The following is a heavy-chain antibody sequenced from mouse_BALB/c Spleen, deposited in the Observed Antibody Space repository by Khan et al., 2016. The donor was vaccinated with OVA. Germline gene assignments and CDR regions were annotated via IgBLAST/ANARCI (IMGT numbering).Heavy chain of an antibody. Sequence: QVRLQQSGAELVRPGVSVKISCKGSGYTFTDFTIHWVKQSHALSLEWIGVISTYYGDVTYNQKFKGKATMTVDKSSSTTYMELARLTSEDSAIYYWTRGAGGSRFAYGGQGTLVTVSA. V-gene: IGHV1S137*01. J-gene: IGHJ3*01. CDR1: GYTFTDFT. CDR3: TRGAGGSRFAY. CDR2: ISTYYGDV.